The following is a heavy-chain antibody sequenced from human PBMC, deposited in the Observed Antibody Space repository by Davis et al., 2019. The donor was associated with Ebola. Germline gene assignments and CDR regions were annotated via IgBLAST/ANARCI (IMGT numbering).Heavy chain of an antibody. D-gene: IGHD1-26*01. V-gene: IGHV4-34*01. Sequence: SETLSLTCTVSGGSISSYYWSWIRQPPGKGLEWIGEINHNGSTNYNPSLKSRVTISVDTSKNQFSLKLSSVTAADTAVYYCARGPHHQGVDPWGQGTLVTVSS. CDR1: GGSISSYY. CDR2: INHNGST. CDR3: ARGPHHQGVDP. J-gene: IGHJ5*02.